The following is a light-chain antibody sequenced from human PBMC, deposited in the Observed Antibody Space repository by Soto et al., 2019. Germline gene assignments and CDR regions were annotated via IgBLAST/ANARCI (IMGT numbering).Light chain of an antibody. V-gene: IGKV3-11*01. J-gene: IGKJ5*01. CDR2: DAS. Sequence: EIVLTQSPATLSLSPGERATLSCRASQSVSSYLAWYQQKPGQAPRLLIYDASSRATGIPARFSGSGSGTDFDLTISSLEPEDFAVYYCQQRSNWPPGITFGRGTRLEIK. CDR1: QSVSSY. CDR3: QQRSNWPPGIT.